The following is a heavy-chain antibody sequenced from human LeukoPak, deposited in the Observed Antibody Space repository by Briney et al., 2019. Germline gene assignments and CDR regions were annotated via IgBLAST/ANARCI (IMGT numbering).Heavy chain of an antibody. CDR3: ARANIVVVSALFDY. CDR1: GFTFSSYG. V-gene: IGHV3-30*03. D-gene: IGHD2-15*01. J-gene: IGHJ4*02. CDR2: ISYDGSNK. Sequence: GRSLRLSCAASGFTFSSYGMHWVRQAPGKGLEWVAVISYDGSNKYYADSVKGRFTISRDNSKNTLYLQMNSLRAEDTAVYYCARANIVVVSALFDYWGQGTLVTVSS.